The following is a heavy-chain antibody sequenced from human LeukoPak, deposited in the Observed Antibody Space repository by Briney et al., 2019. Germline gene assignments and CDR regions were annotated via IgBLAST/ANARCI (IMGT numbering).Heavy chain of an antibody. CDR2: IKQDGSEK. CDR3: ARALPRYYMDV. CDR1: GFTFRSYW. Sequence: GGSLRLSCAASGFTFRSYWMSWVRQAPGKGLEWVANIKQDGSEKYYVDSVKGRFTISRDNAKNSLYLQMNSLRAEDTAVYYCARALPRYYMDVWGKGTTVTVSS. V-gene: IGHV3-7*01. J-gene: IGHJ6*03.